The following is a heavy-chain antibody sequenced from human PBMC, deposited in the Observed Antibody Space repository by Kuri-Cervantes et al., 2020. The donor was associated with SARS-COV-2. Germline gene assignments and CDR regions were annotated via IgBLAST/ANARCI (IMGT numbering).Heavy chain of an antibody. CDR3: ARDREVTAYYYGMDV. CDR1: GFTFSGYG. CDR2: IWYDGSNK. D-gene: IGHD2-21*02. V-gene: IGHV3-33*08. Sequence: GESLKISCAASGFTFSGYGMHWVRQAPGKGLEWVAVIWYDGSNKYYADSVKGRFTISRDNSKNTLYLQMNSLRAEDTAVYYCARDREVTAYYYGMDVWGQGTTVTVSS. J-gene: IGHJ6*02.